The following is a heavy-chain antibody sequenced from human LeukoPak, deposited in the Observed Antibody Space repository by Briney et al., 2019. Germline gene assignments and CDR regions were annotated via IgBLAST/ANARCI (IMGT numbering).Heavy chain of an antibody. CDR1: GGPFSGHF. CDR3: ARDPTTVVTVPYYFDD. J-gene: IGHJ4*02. D-gene: IGHD4-23*01. CDR2: INDRGIT. Sequence: SETLSLTCAVSGGPFSGHFWNWIRQPPGKSLEWIGEINDRGITNYNPSLKSRVTISVDTSRNQFSLKLTSVTAADTAVYYCARDPTTVVTVPYYFDDWGQGTLVTVSS. V-gene: IGHV4-34*01.